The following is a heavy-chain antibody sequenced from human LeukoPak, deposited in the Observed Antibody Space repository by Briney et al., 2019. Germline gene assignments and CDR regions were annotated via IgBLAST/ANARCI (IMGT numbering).Heavy chain of an antibody. Sequence: GGSLRLSCAASGFTFSSYAMSWVRQAPGKGLEWVSAISGGGVSTYYADSVKGRFTISRDNSNNTLSLQMNSLRAEDTAVYYCAKGDRTGYSSGLAFDYWGQGTLVTVSS. D-gene: IGHD6-19*01. CDR2: ISGGGVST. V-gene: IGHV3-23*01. J-gene: IGHJ4*02. CDR3: AKGDRTGYSSGLAFDY. CDR1: GFTFSSYA.